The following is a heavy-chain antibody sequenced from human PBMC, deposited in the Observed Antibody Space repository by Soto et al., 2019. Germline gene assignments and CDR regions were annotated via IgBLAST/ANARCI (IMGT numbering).Heavy chain of an antibody. V-gene: IGHV3-23*01. CDR3: AKGPIQSAVVTAAASHDY. Sequence: EVQVLESGGGLVQPGGSLRLSCAASGFTFSSYAMSWVRQAPGKGLEWVSAISGSGGSTYYADSVKGRFTISRDNAKNTQNQQINSVRAEDTAVYYCAKGPIQSAVVTAAASHDYWGHGT. D-gene: IGHD6-13*01. CDR1: GFTFSSYA. J-gene: IGHJ4*01. CDR2: ISGSGGST.